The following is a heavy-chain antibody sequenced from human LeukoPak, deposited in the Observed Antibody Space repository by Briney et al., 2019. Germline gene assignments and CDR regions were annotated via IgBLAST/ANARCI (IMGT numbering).Heavy chain of an antibody. CDR2: IKQDGSEK. CDR1: GFTFSNYW. Sequence: GGXXRLSCAASGFTFSNYWMSWVRQAPGKGLEWVANIKQDGSEKYYVDSVKGRFTISRDKAKNSLYLQMNSLRAEDTAVYYCARALDSSSSRYQAFEYWGQGTLVTVSS. D-gene: IGHD2-2*01. CDR3: ARALDSSSSRYQAFEY. J-gene: IGHJ4*02. V-gene: IGHV3-7*01.